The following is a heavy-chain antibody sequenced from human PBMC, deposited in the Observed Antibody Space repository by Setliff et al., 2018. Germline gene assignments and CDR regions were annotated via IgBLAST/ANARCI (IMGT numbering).Heavy chain of an antibody. J-gene: IGHJ4*02. CDR3: ARAEYSSPSPFDY. CDR1: GGTFSSYG. Sequence: GASVKVSCKASGGTFSSYGISWVRQAPGQGLEWMGGTIPMFGSTNYAQKFQDRVTIITDESTSTAYMELSSLRIEDTAVYYCARAEYSSPSPFDYWGQGTLVTVSS. V-gene: IGHV1-69*05. CDR2: TIPMFGST. D-gene: IGHD6-6*01.